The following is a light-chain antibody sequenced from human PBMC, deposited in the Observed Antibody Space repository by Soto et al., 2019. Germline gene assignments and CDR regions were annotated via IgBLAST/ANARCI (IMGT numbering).Light chain of an antibody. CDR3: QNYNSAPLT. CDR2: ATS. CDR1: QDISNS. V-gene: IGKV1-27*01. J-gene: IGKJ4*01. Sequence: DIQMTQSPSSLSASVGDRVTITCRVSQDISNSLAWYQQKPGEVPKVLIYATSILQSGVPARFSGSGSGTDFTLTISSLQPEDVATYYCQNYNSAPLTFGGGTQVEI.